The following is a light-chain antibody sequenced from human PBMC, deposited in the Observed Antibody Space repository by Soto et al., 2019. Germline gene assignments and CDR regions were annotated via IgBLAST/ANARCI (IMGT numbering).Light chain of an antibody. CDR1: SSDVGGYDY. Sequence: QSALTQPRSVSGSPGQSVTISCTGTSSDVGGYDYVSWYQHHPGKAPKVMIYDVNKRPSGVPDRFSGSKSGTTASLTISGLQAEDEADYYCCSYAGSYTLMFGGGTKLTVL. J-gene: IGLJ3*02. CDR2: DVN. V-gene: IGLV2-11*01. CDR3: CSYAGSYTLM.